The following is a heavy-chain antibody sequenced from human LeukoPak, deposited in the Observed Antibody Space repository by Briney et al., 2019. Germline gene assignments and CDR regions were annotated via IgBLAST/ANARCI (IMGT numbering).Heavy chain of an antibody. J-gene: IGHJ4*02. CDR3: AREGISSPGNYYFDY. D-gene: IGHD3-3*02. Sequence: GASVKVSCKASGYTFTSYYMHWVRQAPGQGLEWMGIINPSGGSTSYAQKFQGRVTMTTDTSTSTAYMELRSPRSDDTAVYYCAREGISSPGNYYFDYWGQGTLVTVSS. V-gene: IGHV1-46*01. CDR1: GYTFTSYY. CDR2: INPSGGST.